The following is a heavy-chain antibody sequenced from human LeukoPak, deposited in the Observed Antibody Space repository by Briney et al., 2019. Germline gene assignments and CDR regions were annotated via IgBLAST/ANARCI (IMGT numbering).Heavy chain of an antibody. CDR1: GYRFTSYW. J-gene: IGHJ4*02. D-gene: IGHD2-15*01. Sequence: GESLKISCKGSGYRFTSYWIGWVRQMPGKGLEWMGIIYPGDSDTTYSPSFQGQVTISADKSISTAYLQWSSLKASDTAMYYCARGEMRYCTGGSCYDYWGQGTLVSVSA. V-gene: IGHV5-51*01. CDR2: IYPGDSDT. CDR3: ARGEMRYCTGGSCYDY.